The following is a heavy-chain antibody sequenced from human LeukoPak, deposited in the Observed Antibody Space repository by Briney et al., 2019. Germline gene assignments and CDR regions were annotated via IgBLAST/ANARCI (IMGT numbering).Heavy chain of an antibody. Sequence: GASVKVSCKASGYTFTGYYIDWVRQAPGQGLEWMGWIDPNSGGTNYAQKFQGRVTMTRDTSISTAYMELSALRSDDTAVYYCARGQAGSRFDYWGQGALVTVSS. V-gene: IGHV1-2*02. CDR3: ARGQAGSRFDY. D-gene: IGHD6-13*01. CDR2: IDPNSGGT. J-gene: IGHJ4*02. CDR1: GYTFTGYY.